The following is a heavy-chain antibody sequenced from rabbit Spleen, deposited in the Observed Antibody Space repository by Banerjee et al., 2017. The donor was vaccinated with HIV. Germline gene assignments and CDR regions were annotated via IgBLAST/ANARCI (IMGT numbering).Heavy chain of an antibody. CDR2: IKTTTGAT. V-gene: IGHV1S40*01. Sequence: QSLEESGGGLVQPAGSLTLTCTASGFPFSNKAVMCWVRQAQGKGLEWIGCIKTTTGATVYASWAKGRFTISKASSTVTLQMTSLTVADTATYFCAREEDGSGGGYELWGPGTLVTVS. J-gene: IGHJ4*01. CDR3: AREEDGSGGGYEL. CDR1: GFPFSNKAV. D-gene: IGHD1-1*01.